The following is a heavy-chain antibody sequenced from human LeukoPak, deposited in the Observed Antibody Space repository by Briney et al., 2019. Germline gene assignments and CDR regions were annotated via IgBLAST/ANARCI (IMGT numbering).Heavy chain of an antibody. CDR1: GFILSSYW. V-gene: IGHV3-7*01. Sequence: GGSLRLSCAASGFILSSYWMSWVRQAPGKGLEWVANIKQDGSEKHCVDSVKGRFTISRDNAKNSLYLQMNSLRAEDTGVYYCARYSGNPASFEYWGQGTLVTVSS. D-gene: IGHD1-26*01. CDR3: ARYSGNPASFEY. CDR2: IKQDGSEK. J-gene: IGHJ4*02.